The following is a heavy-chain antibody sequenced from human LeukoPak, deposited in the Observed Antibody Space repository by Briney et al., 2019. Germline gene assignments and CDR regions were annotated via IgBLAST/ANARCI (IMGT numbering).Heavy chain of an antibody. V-gene: IGHV4-39*01. CDR1: GGSISVNSYY. CDR2: IHYSGST. D-gene: IGHD3-16*02. Sequence: PSETLSLTCSVSGGSISVNSYYWGWIRQPPGKGLEWIGNIHYSGSTYYNPSLKSRVTISVDTSKNQFSLKLSSVTAADTAVYYCARHTYRPPSSLDWWGQGTLVTVSS. J-gene: IGHJ4*02. CDR3: ARHTYRPPSSLDW.